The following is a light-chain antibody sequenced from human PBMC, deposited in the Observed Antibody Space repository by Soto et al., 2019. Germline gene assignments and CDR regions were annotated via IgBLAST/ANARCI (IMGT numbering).Light chain of an antibody. Sequence: IVLTQSPATLSVSPGERATLSCIASQSVSSNLAWYQQKPGQAPRLLIYDASTRATVIPARFSGSGSGTEFTLTISRLEPEDFAVYYCQQYGSSPLTFGGGTKVDI. CDR2: DAS. CDR1: QSVSSN. CDR3: QQYGSSPLT. J-gene: IGKJ4*01. V-gene: IGKV3-15*01.